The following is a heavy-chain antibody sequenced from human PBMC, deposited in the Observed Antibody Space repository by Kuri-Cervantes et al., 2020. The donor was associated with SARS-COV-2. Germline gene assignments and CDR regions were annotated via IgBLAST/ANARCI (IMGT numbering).Heavy chain of an antibody. V-gene: IGHV4-39*01. J-gene: IGHJ3*02. CDR2: IHYSGST. CDR3: ARGRGSSWRLNAFDI. CDR1: GGSISGSSYY. Sequence: SETLSLTCTVSGGSISGSSYYWGWIRQPPGKGLEWVGSIHYSGSTYYNPSLKTRVTISVDTSKNQFSLRLGSVTAADTAVYYCARGRGSSWRLNAFDIWGQGTMVTVSS. D-gene: IGHD6-13*01.